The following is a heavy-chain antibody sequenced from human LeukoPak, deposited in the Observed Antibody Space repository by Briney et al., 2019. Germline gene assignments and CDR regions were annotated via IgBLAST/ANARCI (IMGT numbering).Heavy chain of an antibody. J-gene: IGHJ4*02. CDR3: ATHDVLTGYPYFDF. Sequence: PGGPLIPSCAAAGFIIRSYWCWCGRQAPGRGLEWGANITQDGSDKYYVDSVKGRFSISRDNAKNSLFLQMDSLRAEDTVVYYCATHDVLTGYPYFDFWGQGTLVTVSS. V-gene: IGHV3-7*01. D-gene: IGHD3-9*01. CDR1: GFIIRSYW. CDR2: ITQDGSDK.